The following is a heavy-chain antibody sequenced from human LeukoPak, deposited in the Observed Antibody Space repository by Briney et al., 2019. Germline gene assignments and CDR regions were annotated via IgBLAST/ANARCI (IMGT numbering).Heavy chain of an antibody. CDR3: ARSGGASVVTTIDY. Sequence: GESLKISCKGSGFPITSYWISWVRQMPGKGLEWMGKIDSSNSDTKYSPSFEGHVTISTDKSIGTVFLQWSSLKASDTAVYFCARSGGASVVTTIDYWGQGTRVTVFS. J-gene: IGHJ4*02. D-gene: IGHD4-23*01. V-gene: IGHV5-10-1*01. CDR2: IDSSNSDT. CDR1: GFPITSYW.